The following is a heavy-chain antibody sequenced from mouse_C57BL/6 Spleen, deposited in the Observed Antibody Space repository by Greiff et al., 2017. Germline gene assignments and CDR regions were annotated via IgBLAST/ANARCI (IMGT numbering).Heavy chain of an antibody. CDR3: ARCFYGNYYYFDY. Sequence: QVQLKQSGAELARPGASVKLSCKASGYTFTSYGISWVKQRTGQGLEWIGEIYPRSGNTYYNEKFKGSATLTADKSSSTAYMELSSLTSEDSAVYFCARCFYGNYYYFDYWGQGTTLTVSS. J-gene: IGHJ2*01. CDR1: GYTFTSYG. V-gene: IGHV1-81*01. CDR2: IYPRSGNT. D-gene: IGHD2-1*01.